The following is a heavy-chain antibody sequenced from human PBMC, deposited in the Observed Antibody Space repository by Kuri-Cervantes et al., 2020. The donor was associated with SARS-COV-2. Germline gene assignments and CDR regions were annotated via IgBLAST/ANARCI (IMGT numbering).Heavy chain of an antibody. CDR2: INAGNGNT. CDR1: GYTFTSYA. Sequence: ASVQVSCKASGYTFTSYAMHWVRQAPGQRLEWMGWINAGNGNTKYSQKFQGRVTITRDTSASTAYMELSSLRSEDTAVYYCARDDGSGSYSYYGMDAWGQGTTVTVSS. D-gene: IGHD3-10*01. V-gene: IGHV1-3*01. J-gene: IGHJ6*02. CDR3: ARDDGSGSYSYYGMDA.